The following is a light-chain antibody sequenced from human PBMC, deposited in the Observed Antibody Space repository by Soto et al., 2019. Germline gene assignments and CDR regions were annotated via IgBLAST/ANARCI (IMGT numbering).Light chain of an antibody. Sequence: TKSAGTVSLSPVERSRLAFRASQSVSSIFLDWYQQKPSQAPGPLIYGAAGRATGIADRSSGSGSGTDFTLTISRLQPEDVAVYYCQQYETSPRTFGQGTKVDIK. J-gene: IGKJ1*01. CDR1: QSVSSIF. CDR3: QQYETSPRT. V-gene: IGKV3-20*01. CDR2: GAA.